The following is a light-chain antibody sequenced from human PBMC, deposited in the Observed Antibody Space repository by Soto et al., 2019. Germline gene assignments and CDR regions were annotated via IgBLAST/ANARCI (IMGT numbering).Light chain of an antibody. Sequence: QSALTQSPSASGSPGQSVTISCTGTSSDVGGYKYVSWYQQHPGKAPKLLIYEVSERPSGVPNRFFGSKSGNTASLTVSGLQPEDEADYYCSAYSGRDKLVFGGGTKVTVL. J-gene: IGLJ3*02. CDR2: EVS. CDR3: SAYSGRDKLV. CDR1: SSDVGGYKY. V-gene: IGLV2-8*01.